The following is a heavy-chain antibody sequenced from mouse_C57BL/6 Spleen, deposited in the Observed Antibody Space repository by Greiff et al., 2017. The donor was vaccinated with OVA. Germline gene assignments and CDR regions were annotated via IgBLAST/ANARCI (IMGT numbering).Heavy chain of an antibody. J-gene: IGHJ2*01. CDR2: IHPNSGST. CDR3: ARSLGLFDY. Sequence: VQLQQPGAELVKPGASVKLSCKASGYTFTSYWMHWVKQRPGQGLEWIGMIHPNSGSTNYNEKFTSKATLTVDKSSSTAYMQLSSLTSEDSAVYYCARSLGLFDYWGQGTTLTVSS. D-gene: IGHD3-1*01. CDR1: GYTFTSYW. V-gene: IGHV1-64*01.